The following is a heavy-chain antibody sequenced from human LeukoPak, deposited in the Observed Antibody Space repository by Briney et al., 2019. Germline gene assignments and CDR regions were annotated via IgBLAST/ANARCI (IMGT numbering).Heavy chain of an antibody. D-gene: IGHD3-9*01. CDR3: AREAYDILTGYRSYWYFDL. Sequence: WSLRLSCAASGFTFSDYYMSWIRQAPGKGLEWVSYIPIISLYTNYADSVKGRFTISRDNAKNSLYLQMNSLRAEDTAVYYCAREAYDILTGYRSYWYFDLWGRGTLVTVSS. V-gene: IGHV3-11*05. J-gene: IGHJ2*01. CDR2: IPIISLYT. CDR1: GFTFSDYY.